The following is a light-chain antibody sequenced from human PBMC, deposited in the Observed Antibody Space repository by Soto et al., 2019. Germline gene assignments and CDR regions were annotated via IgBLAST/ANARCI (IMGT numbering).Light chain of an antibody. V-gene: IGLV2-14*01. J-gene: IGLJ1*01. CDR1: SSDIGAYDY. CDR3: FPFTTTSTHV. CDR2: EVN. Sequence: SLSGSPGQSITISCTGTSSDIGAYDYVSWFQQHSGKAPKLMISEVNNRPSGVSNRFSGSKSGNTAYLTISGLQVEDEAEYFCFPFTTTSTHVFGTGTKVTVL.